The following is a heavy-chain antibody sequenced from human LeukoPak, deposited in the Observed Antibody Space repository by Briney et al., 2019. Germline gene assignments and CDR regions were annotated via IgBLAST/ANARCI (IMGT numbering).Heavy chain of an antibody. CDR1: GYTFTSYD. Sequence: GASVKGSCKASGYTFTSYDINWVRQATGQGLEWMGWMNPNSGNTGYAQKIQGRVTMTRNTSISTAYMELRSLRSEDTAVYYCAREDYGSGSSHYGMDVWGQGTTVTVSS. V-gene: IGHV1-8*01. CDR3: AREDYGSGSSHYGMDV. D-gene: IGHD3-10*01. CDR2: MNPNSGNT. J-gene: IGHJ6*02.